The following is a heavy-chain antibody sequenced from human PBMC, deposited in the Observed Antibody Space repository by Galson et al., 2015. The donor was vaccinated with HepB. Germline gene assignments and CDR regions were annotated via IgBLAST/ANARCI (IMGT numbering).Heavy chain of an antibody. J-gene: IGHJ3*02. CDR3: AKDVVFSALLTEAAFDI. D-gene: IGHD2/OR15-2a*01. Sequence: SLRLSCAGSGFTFDDCAMHWVRQAPGKGLEWVSGISRNSGNTAYADSVKGRFTVSRDNAKNSVYLQMNSLRAEDTALYYCAKDVVFSALLTEAAFDIWGQGTMVTVSS. CDR2: ISRNSGNT. V-gene: IGHV3-9*01. CDR1: GFTFDDCA.